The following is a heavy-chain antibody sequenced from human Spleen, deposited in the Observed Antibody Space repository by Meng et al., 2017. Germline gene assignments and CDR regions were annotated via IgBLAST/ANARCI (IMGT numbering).Heavy chain of an antibody. CDR1: GITFSNYA. J-gene: IGHJ5*02. D-gene: IGHD3-10*01. CDR2: ISGSGANT. CDR3: AKDRLSGTIRGVHWFDP. Sequence: GESLKISCAASGITFSNYAMSWVRQAPGKGLEWVSIISGSGANTYYADSVKGRFAISRDNSKNAVYLQMNSLRAEDTAIYYCAKDRLSGTIRGVHWFDPWGQGTRVT. V-gene: IGHV3-23*01.